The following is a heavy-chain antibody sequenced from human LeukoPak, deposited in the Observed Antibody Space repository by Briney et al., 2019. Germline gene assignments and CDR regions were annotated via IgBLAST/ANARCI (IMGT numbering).Heavy chain of an antibody. V-gene: IGHV4-34*01. CDR2: INHSGST. CDR1: GFTFSSYN. J-gene: IGHJ4*02. D-gene: IGHD6-13*01. CDR3: ARRGAAAGR. Sequence: PGGSLRLSCAASGFTFSSYNMNWVRQAPGKGLEWIGEINHSGSTNYNPSLKSRVTISVDTSKNQFSLKLSSVTAADTAVYYCARRGAAAGRWGQGTLVTVSS.